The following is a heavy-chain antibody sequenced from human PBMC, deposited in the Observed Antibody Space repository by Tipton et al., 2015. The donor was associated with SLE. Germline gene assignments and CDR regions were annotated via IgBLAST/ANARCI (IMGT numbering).Heavy chain of an antibody. CDR2: ISSSGSTI. CDR3: AKDRELGQDIRSIAARLDY. Sequence: GSLRLSCAASGFTFSSYEMNWVRQAPGKGLEWVSYISSSGSTIYYADSVKGRFTISRDNAKNSLYLQMNSLRAEDTAVYYCAKDRELGQDIRSIAARLDYWGQGTLVTVSS. CDR1: GFTFSSYE. V-gene: IGHV3-48*03. J-gene: IGHJ4*02. D-gene: IGHD6-6*01.